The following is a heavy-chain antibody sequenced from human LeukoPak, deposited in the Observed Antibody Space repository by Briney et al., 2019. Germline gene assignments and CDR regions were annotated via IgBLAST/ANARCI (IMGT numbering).Heavy chain of an antibody. CDR3: ARGDYVLLWFGESYGPPSFGY. CDR1: GFTFNNYA. V-gene: IGHV3-23*01. J-gene: IGHJ4*02. CDR2: ITGTGGTT. D-gene: IGHD3-10*01. Sequence: PGGSLRLSCAASGFTFNNYAMSWVRQAPGTGLEWVSAITGTGGTTYYADSVKGRFTISRDNAKNSLYLQMNSLRAEDTAVYYCARGDYVLLWFGESYGPPSFGYWGQGTLVTVSS.